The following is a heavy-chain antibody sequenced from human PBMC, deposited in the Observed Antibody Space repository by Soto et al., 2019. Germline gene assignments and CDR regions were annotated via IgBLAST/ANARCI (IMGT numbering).Heavy chain of an antibody. Sequence: PGGSLRLSCAASGFTFINYAMHWVRQAPGKGLEWVAVISYDGSNKYYADSVKGRFTISRDNSKNTMYLQMNSLSAEDTAVYPCARDHVKGTMTILWGQGTLVTVSS. D-gene: IGHD4-17*01. J-gene: IGHJ4*02. V-gene: IGHV3-30-3*01. CDR1: GFTFINYA. CDR3: ARDHVKGTMTIL. CDR2: ISYDGSNK.